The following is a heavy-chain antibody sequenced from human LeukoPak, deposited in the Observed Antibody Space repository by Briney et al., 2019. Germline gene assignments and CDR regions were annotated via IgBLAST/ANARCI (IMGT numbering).Heavy chain of an antibody. J-gene: IGHJ4*02. D-gene: IGHD3-16*02. V-gene: IGHV1-69*06. CDR3: ARGRLRLGELSFDHDY. Sequence: GASVKVSCKTIGGRFKSYGFSWVRQAPGQGLEWMGGIIPIFGTANYAQKFQGRVTITADRSTSTAYMELSSLRSEDTAVYYCARGRLRLGELSFDHDYWGQGTLVTVSS. CDR1: GGRFKSYG. CDR2: IIPIFGTA.